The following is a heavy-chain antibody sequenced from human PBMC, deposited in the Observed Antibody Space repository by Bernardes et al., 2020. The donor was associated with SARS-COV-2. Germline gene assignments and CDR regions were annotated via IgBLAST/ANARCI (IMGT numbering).Heavy chain of an antibody. CDR1: VYTFTDYS. J-gene: IGHJ5*02. V-gene: IGHV1-18*04. CDR2: IGPKKGHI. CDR3: ARAGVCSSISCYERWLDL. Sequence: VSCKAAVYTFTDYSITWVRQAPGQGLQWMGWIGPKKGHINYAQNLQDRVTMTTDTSTSTTYMELRSLRSDDTAVYYCARAGVCSSISCYERWLDLWGQGTLVTVSS. D-gene: IGHD2-2*01.